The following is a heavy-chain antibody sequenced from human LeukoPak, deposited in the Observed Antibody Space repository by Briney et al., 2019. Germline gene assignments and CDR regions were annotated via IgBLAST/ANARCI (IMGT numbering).Heavy chain of an antibody. CDR3: ARGSVAGIKY. Sequence: GSLRLSCAASGFTFSSYWMSWVRQPPGKGLEWIGEIYHSGSTNYNPSLKSRVTISVDTSKNQFSLKLSSVTAADTAVYYCARGSVAGIKYWGQGTLVTVSS. D-gene: IGHD6-19*01. CDR1: GFTFSSYW. V-gene: IGHV4-4*02. J-gene: IGHJ4*02. CDR2: IYHSGST.